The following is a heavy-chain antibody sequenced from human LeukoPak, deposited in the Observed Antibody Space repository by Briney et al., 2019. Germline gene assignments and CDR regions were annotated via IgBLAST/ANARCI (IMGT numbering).Heavy chain of an antibody. D-gene: IGHD1-14*01. V-gene: IGHV3-7*03. CDR3: ARDVLAAGATGTFDI. Sequence: GGSLRLSCAASTFTFSNYWMSWVRQAPGKGLEWVANIKQDGSEKYFVDSVKGRFTISRDNAKTSLYLQMNSLRAEDTAVYYCARDVLAAGATGTFDIWGQGTMVTVSS. CDR1: TFTFSNYW. J-gene: IGHJ3*02. CDR2: IKQDGSEK.